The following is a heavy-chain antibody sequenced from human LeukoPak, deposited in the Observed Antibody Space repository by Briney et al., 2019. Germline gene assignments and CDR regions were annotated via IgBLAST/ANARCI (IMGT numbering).Heavy chain of an antibody. D-gene: IGHD2-15*01. CDR2: IHNSGST. CDR3: ARGSSKVFDY. V-gene: IGHV4-59*08. Sequence: SETLSLTCSVSVGSISTYYWSWIRQPPGKGLEWIGYIHNSGSTNNNPSLKSRVIISVDTAKNQFALKLSSVTAADTAVYYCARGSSKVFDYWGEGSLVIVSS. CDR1: VGSISTYY. J-gene: IGHJ4*02.